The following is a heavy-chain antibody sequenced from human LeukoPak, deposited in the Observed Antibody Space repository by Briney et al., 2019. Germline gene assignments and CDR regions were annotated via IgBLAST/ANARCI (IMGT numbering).Heavy chain of an antibody. J-gene: IGHJ4*02. V-gene: IGHV4-59*01. CDR3: ARTHEYFDY. CDR1: GGSISSYY. Sequence: ASETLSLTCTVSGGSISSYYWSWIRQPPGKGLEWIGYIYYSGSTNYNPSLKSRVTISVDTSKNQFSLKLSSVTAADPAVYYCARTHEYFDYWGQGTLVTVSS. CDR2: IYYSGST.